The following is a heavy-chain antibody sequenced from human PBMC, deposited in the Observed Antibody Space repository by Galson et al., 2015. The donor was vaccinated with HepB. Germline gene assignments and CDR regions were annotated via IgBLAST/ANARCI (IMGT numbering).Heavy chain of an antibody. Sequence: SLRLSCAASGFTFSSYGMHWVRQAPGKGLEWVAVISYDGSNKYYADSVKGRFTISRDNSKNTLYLQMNSLRAEDTAVYYCAKDATLYGYSYTDYWGQGTLVTVSS. CDR2: ISYDGSNK. V-gene: IGHV3-30*18. CDR3: AKDATLYGYSYTDY. CDR1: GFTFSSYG. D-gene: IGHD5-18*01. J-gene: IGHJ4*02.